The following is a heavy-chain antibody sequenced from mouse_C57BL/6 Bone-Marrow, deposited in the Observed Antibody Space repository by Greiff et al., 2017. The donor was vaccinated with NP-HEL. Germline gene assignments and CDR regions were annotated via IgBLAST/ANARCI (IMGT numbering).Heavy chain of an antibody. J-gene: IGHJ3*01. CDR1: GFTFSSYG. D-gene: IGHD2-4*01. V-gene: IGHV5-6*01. CDR2: ISSGGSYT. CDR3: ASPYDYDVAWFAY. Sequence: EVKLMESGGDLVKPGGSLKLSCAASGFTFSSYGLSWVRQTPDKRLGWVATISSGGSYTYYPDRVKGRFTISRDNAKNTLYLQMSSLKSEDTAMYYCASPYDYDVAWFAYWGQGTLVTVSA.